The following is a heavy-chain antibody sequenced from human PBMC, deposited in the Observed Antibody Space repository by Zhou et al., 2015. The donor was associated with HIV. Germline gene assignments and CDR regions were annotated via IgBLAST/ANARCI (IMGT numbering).Heavy chain of an antibody. J-gene: IGHJ4*02. Sequence: QVQLVESGGGLVKPGGSLRLSCAASGFAFGDYFMTWIRQTPGKGLEWISFISKSGDTIFYTDSVKGRFTISRDNAKNSLYLQMNSLRVEDTAVYYCAPDAMDYWGQGTLVTVSS. CDR2: ISKSGDTI. V-gene: IGHV3-11*01. CDR3: APDAMDY. CDR1: GFAFGDYF. D-gene: IGHD2-2*01.